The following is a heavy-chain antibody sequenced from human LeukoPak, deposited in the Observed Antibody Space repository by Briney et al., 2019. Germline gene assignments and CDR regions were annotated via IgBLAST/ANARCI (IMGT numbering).Heavy chain of an antibody. D-gene: IGHD3-22*01. CDR2: ISLSGVST. J-gene: IGHJ4*02. Sequence: PGGSLRLSCAASGFTFSNFDMHWVRQAPGKGLEWVSGISLSGVSTYYADAVKGRFTISRDNSKNTLYLQMNSLRAEDTAVYYCAGRYYYDSSAYYPFDYWGQGTLVTVSS. V-gene: IGHV3-23*01. CDR1: GFTFSNFD. CDR3: AGRYYYDSSAYYPFDY.